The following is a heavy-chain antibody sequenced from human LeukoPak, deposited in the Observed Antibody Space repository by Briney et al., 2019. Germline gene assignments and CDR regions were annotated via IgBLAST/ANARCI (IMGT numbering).Heavy chain of an antibody. Sequence: GGSLRLSCAASGFTFSTYEMNWVRQAPGRGLEWVSYINSGSTIYYADSVKGRFTLSRDNAKNSLFLQMNSLRAEDTAVYYCAKDPFVFESASYLIDYWGQGTLVTVSS. CDR3: AKDPFVFESASYLIDY. CDR1: GFTFSTYE. CDR2: INSGSTI. V-gene: IGHV3-48*03. J-gene: IGHJ4*02. D-gene: IGHD3-10*01.